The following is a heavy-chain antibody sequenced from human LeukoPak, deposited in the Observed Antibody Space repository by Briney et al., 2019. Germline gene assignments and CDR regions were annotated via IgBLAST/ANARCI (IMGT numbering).Heavy chain of an antibody. J-gene: IGHJ4*02. V-gene: IGHV1-8*03. CDR2: MNPNSGNT. CDR1: GYTFTSYD. Sequence: ASVKVSCKASGYTFTSYDINWVRQATGQGLEWMGWMNPNSGNTGYAQKFQGRVTITRNTSISTAYMELSSLRSEDTAVYYCARDHRRYSYGNFDYWGQGTLVTVSS. CDR3: ARDHRRYSYGNFDY. D-gene: IGHD5-18*01.